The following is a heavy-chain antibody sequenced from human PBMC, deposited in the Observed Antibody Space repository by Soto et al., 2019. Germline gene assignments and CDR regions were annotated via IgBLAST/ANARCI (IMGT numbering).Heavy chain of an antibody. J-gene: IGHJ4*02. Sequence: GGSLRLSCAASGISFSTYWMSWVRQAPGKGLEWVANIKQDGSEKYYMDSVKGRFTISRDNAKNSLYLQMNSLRAEDTAVYYCAKGKANTIFGVDTLFDYWGQGT. CDR2: IKQDGSEK. CDR3: AKGKANTIFGVDTLFDY. V-gene: IGHV3-7*01. CDR1: GISFSTYW. D-gene: IGHD3-3*01.